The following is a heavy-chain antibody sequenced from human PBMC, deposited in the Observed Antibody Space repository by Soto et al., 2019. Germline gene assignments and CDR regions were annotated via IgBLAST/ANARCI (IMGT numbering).Heavy chain of an antibody. CDR1: GFTFSSYA. V-gene: IGHV3-23*01. CDR2: ISGSGGSA. CDR3: AREPGYSSSSDFDY. Sequence: GGSLRLSCAASGFTFSSYAMSWVRQAPGKGLEWVSAISGSGGSAYYADSVKGRFTISRDNSKNTLYLQMNSLRAEDTAVYYCAREPGYSSSSDFDYWGQGTLVTVSS. J-gene: IGHJ4*02. D-gene: IGHD6-13*01.